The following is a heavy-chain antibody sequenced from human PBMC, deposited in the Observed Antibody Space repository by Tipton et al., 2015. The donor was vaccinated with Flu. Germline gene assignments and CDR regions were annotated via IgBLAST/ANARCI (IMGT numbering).Heavy chain of an antibody. CDR2: IYTNGST. Sequence: TLSLTCTVSGGSISSGSYYWSWIRQPAGKGLEWIGRIYTNGSTNYNPSLKSRVTISVDTSKNQFSLKLSSVTAADTAVYYCASSIVGATTPPLAFDYWGQGTLVTVSS. CDR1: GGSISSGSYY. J-gene: IGHJ4*02. CDR3: ASSIVGATTPPLAFDY. D-gene: IGHD1-26*01. V-gene: IGHV4-61*02.